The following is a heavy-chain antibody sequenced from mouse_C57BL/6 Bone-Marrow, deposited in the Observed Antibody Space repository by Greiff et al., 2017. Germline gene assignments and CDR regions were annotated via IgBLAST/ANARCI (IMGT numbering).Heavy chain of an antibody. CDR1: GFTFSSYA. J-gene: IGHJ2*01. CDR2: ISAGGSYT. D-gene: IGHD4-1*01. CDR3: ARDRNWDEYYFDY. Sequence: EVKLMESGGGLVKPGGSLKLSCAASGFTFSSYAMSWVRQTPEKRLEWVATISAGGSYTYYQDNVKGRFTISRDNAKNNLYLQMSHLKSEDTAMYYCARDRNWDEYYFDYWGQGTTLTVSS. V-gene: IGHV5-4*01.